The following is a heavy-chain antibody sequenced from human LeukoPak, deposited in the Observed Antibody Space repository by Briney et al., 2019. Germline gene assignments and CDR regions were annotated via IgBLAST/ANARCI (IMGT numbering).Heavy chain of an antibody. V-gene: IGHV3-33*01. D-gene: IGHD3-3*01. CDR3: AREGRVVQDAFDI. CDR2: IWYDGSNK. Sequence: GGSLRLSCAASGFTFSSYGMHWVRQAPGKGLEWVAVIWYDGSNKYYADSVKGRFTISRDNSKNTLYLQMNGLRAEDTAVYYCAREGRVVQDAFDIWGQGTMVTVSS. J-gene: IGHJ3*02. CDR1: GFTFSSYG.